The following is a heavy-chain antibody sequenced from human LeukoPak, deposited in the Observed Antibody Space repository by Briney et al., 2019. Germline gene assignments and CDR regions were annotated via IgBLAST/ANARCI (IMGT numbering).Heavy chain of an antibody. CDR2: IWYDGSNK. Sequence: GGSLRLSCAASGFTFSSYGMHWVRQAPGKGLEWVAVIWYDGSNKYYADSVKGRFTISRDNSKNTLYLQMNSLRAEDTAVYYCAKSFGGHYYYYYMDVWGKGTTVTVSS. D-gene: IGHD3-10*01. CDR1: GFTFSSYG. V-gene: IGHV3-33*06. CDR3: AKSFGGHYYYYYMDV. J-gene: IGHJ6*03.